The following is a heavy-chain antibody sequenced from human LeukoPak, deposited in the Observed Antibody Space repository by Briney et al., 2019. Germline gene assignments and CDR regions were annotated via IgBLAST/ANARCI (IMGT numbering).Heavy chain of an antibody. D-gene: IGHD3-16*01. Sequence: GGPLRFSCAASGFTFSSYWMSWVRQAPGKGLEWVANIKQDGSEKYYVDSVKGRFTISRDNAKNSLYLQMNSLRAEDTAVYYCARDSGGHSGYFDYWGQGTLVTVSS. CDR3: ARDSGGHSGYFDY. CDR2: IKQDGSEK. J-gene: IGHJ4*02. V-gene: IGHV3-7*01. CDR1: GFTFSSYW.